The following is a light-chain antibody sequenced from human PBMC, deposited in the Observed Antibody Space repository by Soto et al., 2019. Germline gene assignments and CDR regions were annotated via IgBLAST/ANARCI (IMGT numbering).Light chain of an antibody. CDR3: QTWGTGIQV. CDR2: LNSDGSH. J-gene: IGLJ2*01. CDR1: SGQSSYA. V-gene: IGLV4-69*01. Sequence: QPVLTQSPSASASVRASVKRTCTLSSGQSSYAIAWHQQQPEKGPRYLMKLNSDGSHNKGDGIPDRFSGSSSGAERYLTISSLQSEDEADYYCQTWGTGIQVFGGGTKLTVL.